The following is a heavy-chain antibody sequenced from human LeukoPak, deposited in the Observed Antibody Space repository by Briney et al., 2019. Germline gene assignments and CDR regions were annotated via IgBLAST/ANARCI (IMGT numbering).Heavy chain of an antibody. CDR1: GFTFSSFW. J-gene: IGHJ4*02. V-gene: IGHV3-74*01. Sequence: GGSLRLSCAASGFTFSSFWMHWVRPAPGKGLVWVSRINSDGSSTSYADSVKGRFTISRDNAKNTLYLQMNSLRAEDTAVYYCASQRWLQSSFDYWGQGTLVTVSS. CDR3: ASQRWLQSSFDY. CDR2: INSDGSST. D-gene: IGHD5-24*01.